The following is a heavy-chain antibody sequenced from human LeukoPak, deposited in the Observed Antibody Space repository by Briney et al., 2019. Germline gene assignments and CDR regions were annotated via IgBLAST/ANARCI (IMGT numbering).Heavy chain of an antibody. Sequence: GGSLRLSCAASGFIFSDHYMDWVRQAPGKGLEWVAVISYDGSNKYYADSVKGRFTISRDNSKNTLYLQMNSLRAEDTAVYYCARATWLRSEHIDYWGQGTLVTVSS. CDR3: ARATWLRSEHIDY. CDR1: GFIFSDHY. J-gene: IGHJ4*02. V-gene: IGHV3-30-3*01. D-gene: IGHD5-12*01. CDR2: ISYDGSNK.